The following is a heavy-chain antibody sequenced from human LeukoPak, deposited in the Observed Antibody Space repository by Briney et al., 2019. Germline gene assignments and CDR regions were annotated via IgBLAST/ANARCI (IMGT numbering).Heavy chain of an antibody. Sequence: PSETLSLTCTVSGGSISSYYWSWIRQPPGKGLEWIGYIYYSGSTNYNPSLKSRVIISVDTSKNQFSLKLSSVTAADTAVYYCARARTTVTTPYFDYWGQGTLVTVSS. CDR1: GGSISSYY. D-gene: IGHD4-17*01. CDR3: ARARTTVTTPYFDY. V-gene: IGHV4-59*01. J-gene: IGHJ4*02. CDR2: IYYSGST.